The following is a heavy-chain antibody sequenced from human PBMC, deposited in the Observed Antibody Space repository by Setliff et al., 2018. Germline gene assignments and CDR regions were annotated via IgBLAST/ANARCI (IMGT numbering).Heavy chain of an antibody. Sequence: GGSLRLSCAASGFTFDDYAMHWVRQTPGKGLEWVSGISWNGGNMDYADSVKGRFTISRDNAKNSLYLQMNSLRAADTALYYCARGGVFGHFYFDLWGRGTLVTVS. J-gene: IGHJ2*01. V-gene: IGHV3-9*01. D-gene: IGHD3-10*02. CDR2: ISWNGGNM. CDR1: GFTFDDYA. CDR3: ARGGVFGHFYFDL.